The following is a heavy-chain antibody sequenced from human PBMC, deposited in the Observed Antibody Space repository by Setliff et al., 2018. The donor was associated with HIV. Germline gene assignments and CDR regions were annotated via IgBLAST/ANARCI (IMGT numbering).Heavy chain of an antibody. V-gene: IGHV3-23*01. CDR1: GFTFSSYA. D-gene: IGHD3-10*01. CDR3: AKDRGDSDY. Sequence: LRLSCAASGFTFSSYAMSWVRQAPGKGLEWVSTISRSSDSAYYADSVKGRFTISRDNSKNTLYLQMNSLRVEDTAVYYCAKDRGDSDYWGQGTLVTVS. J-gene: IGHJ4*02. CDR2: ISRSSDSA.